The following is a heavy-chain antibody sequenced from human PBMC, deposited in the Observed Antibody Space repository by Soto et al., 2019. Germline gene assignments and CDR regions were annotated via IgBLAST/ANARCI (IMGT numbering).Heavy chain of an antibody. D-gene: IGHD6-6*01. CDR3: AKDREYSSAWGAFDI. V-gene: IGHV3-23*01. CDR2: ISGSGGST. CDR1: GFTFSSYA. Sequence: GGSLRLSCAASGFTFSSYAMSWVHQAPGKGLEWVSAISGSGGSTYYADSVKGRFTISRDNSKNTLYLQMNSLRDEDTAVYYCAKDREYSSAWGAFDIWGQGTMVTVSS. J-gene: IGHJ3*02.